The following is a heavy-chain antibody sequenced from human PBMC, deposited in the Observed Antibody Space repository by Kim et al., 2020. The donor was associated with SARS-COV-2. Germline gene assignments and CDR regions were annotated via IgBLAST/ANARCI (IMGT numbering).Heavy chain of an antibody. J-gene: IGHJ6*02. D-gene: IGHD2-15*01. V-gene: IGHV4-59*01. Sequence: SETLSLTCTVSGGSISSYYWSWIRQPPGKGLEWIGYIYYSGSTNYNPSLKSRVTISVDTSKNQFSLKLSSVTAADTAVYYCARGGEEGYCSGGSCPAYYYYYGMDVWGQGPTVTVSS. CDR2: IYYSGST. CDR1: GGSISSYY. CDR3: ARGGEEGYCSGGSCPAYYYYYGMDV.